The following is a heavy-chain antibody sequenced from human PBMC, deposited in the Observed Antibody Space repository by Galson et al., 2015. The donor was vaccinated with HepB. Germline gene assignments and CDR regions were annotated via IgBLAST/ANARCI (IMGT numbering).Heavy chain of an antibody. CDR2: VRSDGRAT. CDR1: GFTFGTYD. J-gene: IGHJ4*02. D-gene: IGHD3-22*01. V-gene: IGHV3-30*02. Sequence: SLRLSCAASGFTFGTYDMHWVRQAPGKGLEWVAYVRSDGRATYYADSVQGRFTISRDNSKSILYLHMNRLRAEDTAVYYCSTEGTYYDYWGQGTLVTVSS. CDR3: STEGTYYDY.